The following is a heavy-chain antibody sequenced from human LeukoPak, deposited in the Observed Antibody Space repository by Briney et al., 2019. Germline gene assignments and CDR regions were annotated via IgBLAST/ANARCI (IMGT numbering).Heavy chain of an antibody. CDR2: K. V-gene: IGHV3-30*01. D-gene: IGHD3-10*01. CDR3: ARDSTYYYDSGSSGPHYFDY. CDR1: GFTFSNYA. J-gene: IGHJ4*02. Sequence: GGSLRLSCTASGFTFSNYALHWVRQAPGKVLEWVAVKYFAASVKGRFTISRDNSKNTLYLQINSLRAEDTAVYYCARDSTYYYDSGSSGPHYFDYWGQGTLVTVSS.